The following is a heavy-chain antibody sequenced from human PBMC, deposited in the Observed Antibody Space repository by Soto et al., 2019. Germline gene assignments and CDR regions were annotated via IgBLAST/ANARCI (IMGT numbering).Heavy chain of an antibody. CDR2: ISDSGGST. CDR3: ATPRYCSSTSCFTVAFDY. Sequence: PGGSLRLSCAASGFTFSGYVMSWVRQAPGKGLEWVSAISDSGGSTYYADSVKGRFTISRDNSKNTLYLQMSSLRAEDTAVYYCATPRYCSSTSCFTVAFDYWGQGTLVTVSS. V-gene: IGHV3-23*01. CDR1: GFTFSGYV. D-gene: IGHD2-2*01. J-gene: IGHJ4*02.